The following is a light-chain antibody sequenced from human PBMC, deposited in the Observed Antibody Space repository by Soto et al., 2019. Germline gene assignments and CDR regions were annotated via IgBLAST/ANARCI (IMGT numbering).Light chain of an antibody. CDR2: DVS. CDR3: ISFTISSTWV. J-gene: IGLJ3*02. V-gene: IGLV2-14*03. Sequence: QSVLTQPASVSGSPGQSITISCTGTTSDVGGYNRVSWYQQHPGKAPTLMIKDVSNRPSGVSDRFSGSKSGNTASLTISGLQPEDEADYYCISFTISSTWVFGGGTKLTVL. CDR1: TSDVGGYNR.